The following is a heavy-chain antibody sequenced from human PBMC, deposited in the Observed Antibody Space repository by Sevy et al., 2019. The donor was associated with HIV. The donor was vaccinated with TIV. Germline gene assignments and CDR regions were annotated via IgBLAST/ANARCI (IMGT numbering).Heavy chain of an antibody. CDR2: ISSSSNYI. CDR3: VRDGGCSSTACLLYFDY. V-gene: IGHV3-21*01. Sequence: GGSLRLSCVVSGFTFSKYPMNWVRQAPGKGLEWVSSISSSSNYIYYGDSVKGRFTISRDNAKNSLYLQMNSLRADDTAVYYTVRDGGCSSTACLLYFDYWGQGTLVTVSS. D-gene: IGHD2-2*01. J-gene: IGHJ4*02. CDR1: GFTFSKYP.